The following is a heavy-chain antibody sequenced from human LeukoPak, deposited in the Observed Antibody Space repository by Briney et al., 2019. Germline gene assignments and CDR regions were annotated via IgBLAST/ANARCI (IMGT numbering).Heavy chain of an antibody. V-gene: IGHV3-74*01. CDR2: INGDGSFT. Sequence: GGSLRLSCAASGFSFSGYWMHWVRQAPGKGLVWVSRINGDGSFTSYADSVKGRFTVSRDNAKNTLYLQMNSLRAEDTAVYYCARDLVMVNTPGDDFDYWGRGTLVTVSS. CDR1: GFSFSGYW. D-gene: IGHD2-21*01. CDR3: ARDLVMVNTPGDDFDY. J-gene: IGHJ4*02.